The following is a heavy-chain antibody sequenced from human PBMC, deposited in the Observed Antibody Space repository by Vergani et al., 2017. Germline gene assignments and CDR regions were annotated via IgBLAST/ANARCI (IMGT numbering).Heavy chain of an antibody. Sequence: EVQLVESGGGLIQPGGSLRLSCAASGFTVSSNYMSWVRQAPGKGLEWVSVIYSGGSTYYADSVKGRFTISRDNSKNTLYLQMNSLRAEDTAVYYCARDLFFRESKPYYYYYYMDVWGKGTTVTVSS. V-gene: IGHV3-53*01. CDR3: ARDLFFRESKPYYYYYYMDV. D-gene: IGHD2-21*01. CDR1: GFTVSSNY. J-gene: IGHJ6*03. CDR2: IYSGGST.